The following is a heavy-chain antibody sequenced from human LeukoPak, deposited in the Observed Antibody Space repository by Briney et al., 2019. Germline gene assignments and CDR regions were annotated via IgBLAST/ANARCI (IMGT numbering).Heavy chain of an antibody. J-gene: IGHJ4*02. D-gene: IGHD3-10*01. CDR2: ISGSGGST. V-gene: IGHV3-23*01. Sequence: AGGSLRLSCAASGFTFSSHSMNWVRQAPGKGLEWVSAISGSGGSTYYADSVKGRFTISRDNSKNTLYLQMNSLRAEDTAVYYCAKAAVRGVIITNNYFDYWGQGTLVTVSS. CDR3: AKAAVRGVIITNNYFDY. CDR1: GFTFSSHS.